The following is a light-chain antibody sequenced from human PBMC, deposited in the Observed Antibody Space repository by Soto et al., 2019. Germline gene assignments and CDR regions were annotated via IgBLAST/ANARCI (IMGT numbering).Light chain of an antibody. CDR3: MQALQAPGT. CDR2: LGS. Sequence: DIVIAPAPLSLPVTPREPASISCRSTQRLLHSNGYNYLDWYLQTPGQSPQLLIYLGSNRASGVPDRFSGSGSGTDFTLKISRVEGEDVGVYYCMQALQAPGTCGRGTKV. J-gene: IGKJ1*01. CDR1: QRLLHSNGYNY. V-gene: IGKV2-28*01.